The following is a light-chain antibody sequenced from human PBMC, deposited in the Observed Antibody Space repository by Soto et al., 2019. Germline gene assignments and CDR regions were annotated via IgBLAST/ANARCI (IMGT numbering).Light chain of an antibody. CDR1: DIGDRS. J-gene: IGLJ2*01. Sequence: SYELTQTPSVSVAPGQTATISRGGSDIGDRSVHWYQQKPGQAPLLVIYFDDDRPSGIPERFSGSNSQNTATLTISRVEAGDEADYFCQVWDSTRDVVVFGGGTKLTVL. CDR3: QVWDSTRDVVV. V-gene: IGLV3-21*04. CDR2: FDD.